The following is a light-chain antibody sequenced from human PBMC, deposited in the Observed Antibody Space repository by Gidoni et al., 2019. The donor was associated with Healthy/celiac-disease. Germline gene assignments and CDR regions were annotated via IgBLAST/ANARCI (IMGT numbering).Light chain of an antibody. CDR1: QDISNY. V-gene: IGKV1-33*01. J-gene: IGKJ4*01. CDR3: QQYDNLPLT. Sequence: DIQMTQSTSSLSASVGDRVTITCQASQDISNYLHWYQQKPGKAPKLLIYDASNLETGVPSRFSGSGSGTDFTFTISSLQPEDIATYYCQQYDNLPLTFGGGTKVEIK. CDR2: DAS.